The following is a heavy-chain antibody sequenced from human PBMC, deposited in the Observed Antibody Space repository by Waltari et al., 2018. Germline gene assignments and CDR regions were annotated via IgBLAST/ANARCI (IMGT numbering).Heavy chain of an antibody. Sequence: EVQLVESGGGLVQPGGSLRLSCAASGFTFSSYEMNWVRQAPGKGLEWGSYISSSGSTIYYADSVKGRFTISRDNAKNSLYLQMNSLRAEDTAVYYCARGGDYGDYVDAFDIWGQGTMVTVSS. J-gene: IGHJ3*02. CDR1: GFTFSSYE. D-gene: IGHD4-17*01. CDR3: ARGGDYGDYVDAFDI. V-gene: IGHV3-48*03. CDR2: ISSSGSTI.